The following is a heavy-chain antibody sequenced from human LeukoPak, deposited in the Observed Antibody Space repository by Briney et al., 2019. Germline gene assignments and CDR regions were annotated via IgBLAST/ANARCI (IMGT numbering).Heavy chain of an antibody. CDR3: ARDRNGKGSGSYSSDY. CDR2: IIPIFGTT. D-gene: IGHD3-10*01. J-gene: IGHJ4*02. V-gene: IGHV1-69*06. Sequence: VASVKVSCKASGGTFSSYAISWVRQAPGQGLEWMGGIIPIFGTTNYAQKFQGRVTITADKSTSTAYMELSSLRSEDTAVYYCARDRNGKGSGSYSSDYWGQGTLVTVSS. CDR1: GGTFSSYA.